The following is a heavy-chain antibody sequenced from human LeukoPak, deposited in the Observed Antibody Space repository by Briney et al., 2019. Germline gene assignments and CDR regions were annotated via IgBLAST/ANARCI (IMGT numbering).Heavy chain of an antibody. J-gene: IGHJ4*02. CDR3: ARGGGYRLNY. CDR1: GFTFGSYG. V-gene: IGHV3-74*01. Sequence: GGSLRLSCAASGFTFGSYGMSWVRQAPGKGLEWVSAIETDGSATTYADSVEGRFSISRDNAKNILYLQMNSLRVEDTAVYYCARGGGYRLNYWGQGTLVTVSS. D-gene: IGHD6-25*01. CDR2: IETDGSAT.